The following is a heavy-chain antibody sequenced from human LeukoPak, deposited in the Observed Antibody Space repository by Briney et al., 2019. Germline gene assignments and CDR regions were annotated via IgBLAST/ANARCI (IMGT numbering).Heavy chain of an antibody. D-gene: IGHD3-3*01. CDR2: ISGSGGSP. J-gene: IGHJ4*02. V-gene: IGHV3-23*01. Sequence: PGGSLRLSCAASGFTLINYAMSWVRQAPGRGLEWVSAISGSGGSPYYADSVKGRFTLSRANSNNTLYLQMKSLSAEETAVYYCAKRTIFGVVYYIDDWGQGTPVTVSS. CDR1: GFTLINYA. CDR3: AKRTIFGVVYYIDD.